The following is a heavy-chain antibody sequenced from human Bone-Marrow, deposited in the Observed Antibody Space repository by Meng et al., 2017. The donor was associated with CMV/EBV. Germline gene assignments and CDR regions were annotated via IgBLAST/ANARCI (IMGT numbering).Heavy chain of an antibody. CDR1: GYTFTGYY. D-gene: IGHD5-24*01. J-gene: IGHJ3*02. CDR2: VNPNSGGT. Sequence: ASVKVSCKASGYTFTGYYMPWVRQAPGQGLEWMGWVNPNSGGTNYAQKFQGRVTMTRDTSISTACMELSRLRSDDTAVYYCARSGEMATIRAVAFDIWGQGTMVTASS. V-gene: IGHV1-2*02. CDR3: ARSGEMATIRAVAFDI.